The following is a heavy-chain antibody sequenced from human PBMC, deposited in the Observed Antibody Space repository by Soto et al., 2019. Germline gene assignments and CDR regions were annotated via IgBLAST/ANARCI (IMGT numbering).Heavy chain of an antibody. CDR2: SIPVFGTA. D-gene: IGHD3-10*01. V-gene: IGHV1-69*01. J-gene: IGHJ6*02. CDR1: GGPYNSFA. CDR3: ARFLGGAGSYYDGQNYNYYNGMDV. Sequence: VKVSSDAPGGPYNSFAIIWVRQAPGQGLEWIGGSIPVFGTATYAQKFKGRVTITAEESTSTAYMELSSLTSEDTAVYYCARFLGGAGSYYDGQNYNYYNGMDVWGQGTTVTLSS.